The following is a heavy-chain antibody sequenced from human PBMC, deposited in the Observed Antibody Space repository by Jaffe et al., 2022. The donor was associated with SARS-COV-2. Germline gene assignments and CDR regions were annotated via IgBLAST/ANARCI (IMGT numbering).Heavy chain of an antibody. CDR3: ARDSRGYSYGRWNWFDP. J-gene: IGHJ5*02. CDR1: GGTFSSYA. CDR2: IIPIFGTA. Sequence: QVQLVQSGAEVKKPGSSVKVSCKASGGTFSSYAISWVRQAPGQGLEWMGGIIPIFGTANYAQKFQGRVTITADESTSTAYMELSSLRSEDTAVYYCARDSRGYSYGRWNWFDPWGQGTLVTVSS. V-gene: IGHV1-69*01. D-gene: IGHD5-18*01.